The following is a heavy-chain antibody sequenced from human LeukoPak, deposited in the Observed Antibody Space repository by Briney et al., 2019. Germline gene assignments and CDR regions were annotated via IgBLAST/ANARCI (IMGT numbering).Heavy chain of an antibody. CDR1: GYSISSGYY. Sequence: SETLSLTCTVSGYSISSGYYWGWIRQPPGKGLEWIGSIYHSGSTYYNPSLKSRVTISVDTSKNQFSLKLSSVTAADTAVYYCARDWYYYGSGDAFDIWGQGTMVTVSS. CDR2: IYHSGST. V-gene: IGHV4-38-2*02. CDR3: ARDWYYYGSGDAFDI. J-gene: IGHJ3*02. D-gene: IGHD3-10*01.